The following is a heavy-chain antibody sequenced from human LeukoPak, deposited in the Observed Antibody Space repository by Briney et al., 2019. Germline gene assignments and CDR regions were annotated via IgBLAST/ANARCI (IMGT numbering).Heavy chain of an antibody. D-gene: IGHD5-18*01. J-gene: IGHJ4*02. CDR1: GFTFSSYG. CDR3: ARVGYVDTAMATDY. V-gene: IGHV3-21*01. Sequence: GGSLRLSCAASGFTFSSYGMNWVRQAPGKGLEWVSSISSSSSYIYYADSVKGRFTISRDNAKNSLYLQMNSLRAEDTAVYYCARVGYVDTAMATDYWGQGTLVTVSS. CDR2: ISSSSSYI.